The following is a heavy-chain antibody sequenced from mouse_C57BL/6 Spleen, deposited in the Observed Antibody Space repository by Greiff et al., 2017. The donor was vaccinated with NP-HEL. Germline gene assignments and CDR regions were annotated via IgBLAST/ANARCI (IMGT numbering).Heavy chain of an antibody. CDR1: GFNIKNTY. CDR3: DYYGSSLPYYFDY. D-gene: IGHD1-1*01. Sequence: VQLQQSVAELVRPGASVTLSCTASGFNIKNTYMHWVKQRPEQGLEWIGRIDPANGNTKYAPKFQGKATITADTSSNTAYLQLSSLTSEDTAIYYCDYYGSSLPYYFDYWGQGTTLTVSS. J-gene: IGHJ2*01. CDR2: IDPANGNT. V-gene: IGHV14-3*01.